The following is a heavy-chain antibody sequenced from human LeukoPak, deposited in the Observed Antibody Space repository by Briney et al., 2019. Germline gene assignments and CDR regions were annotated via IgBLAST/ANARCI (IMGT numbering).Heavy chain of an antibody. Sequence: GSSLRLSCATSGFTFSSYAMHWVRQAPGKGLEWVALDSYDGTKKYYVDSLKGRFTISRDNAKNTLYLQMNSLSAEDTAVYYCARGYSSSYRIDYWGQGTLVTVSS. CDR1: GFTFSSYA. J-gene: IGHJ4*02. V-gene: IGHV3-30*04. CDR3: ARGYSSSYRIDY. D-gene: IGHD6-6*01. CDR2: DSYDGTKK.